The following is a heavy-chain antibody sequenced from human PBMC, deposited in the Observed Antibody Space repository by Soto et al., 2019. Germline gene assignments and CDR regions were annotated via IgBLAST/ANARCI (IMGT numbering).Heavy chain of an antibody. Sequence: GGSLRLSCVASGFTFSDNWMSWVRQAPEKGLEWVANIKQDGSEKYYVDSVKGRFTISRDNAENSLYLQMNSLRAEDTAVYYCARGPTSDDFWSGDKYIQHWGQGTLVTVSS. D-gene: IGHD3-3*01. V-gene: IGHV3-7*01. CDR2: IKQDGSEK. CDR1: GFTFSDNW. J-gene: IGHJ1*01. CDR3: ARGPTSDDFWSGDKYIQH.